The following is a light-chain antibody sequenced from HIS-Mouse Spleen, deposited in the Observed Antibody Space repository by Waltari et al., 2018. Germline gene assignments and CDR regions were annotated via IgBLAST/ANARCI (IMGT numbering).Light chain of an antibody. V-gene: IGLV3-21*03. CDR3: QVWDSSSDHVV. CDR2: DDS. J-gene: IGLJ2*01. CDR1: NIGSKS. Sequence: SYVLTQPPSVSVAPGKTARITCGGNNIGSKSVHWYQQKPGQAPVLVVYDDSDRPSGIPARFSGSKAGNTATLTISRVEAGDEADYYCQVWDSSSDHVVFGGGTKLTVL.